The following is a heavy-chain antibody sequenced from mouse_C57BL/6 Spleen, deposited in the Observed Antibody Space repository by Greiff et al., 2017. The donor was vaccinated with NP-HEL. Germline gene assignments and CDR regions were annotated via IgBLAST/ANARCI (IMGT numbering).Heavy chain of an antibody. Sequence: QVQLKQPGAELVMPGASVKLSCKASGYTFTSYWMHWVKQRPGQGLEWIGEIDPSDSYTNYNQKFKGESTLTVDKSSSTAYMQLSSLTSEDSAVYYCARHGSPYYYAMDYWGQGTSVTVSS. J-gene: IGHJ4*01. V-gene: IGHV1-69*01. CDR2: IDPSDSYT. D-gene: IGHD1-1*01. CDR3: ARHGSPYYYAMDY. CDR1: GYTFTSYW.